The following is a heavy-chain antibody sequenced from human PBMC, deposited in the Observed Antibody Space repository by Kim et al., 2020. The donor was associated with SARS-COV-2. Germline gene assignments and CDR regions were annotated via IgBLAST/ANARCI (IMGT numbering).Heavy chain of an antibody. CDR3: ARRKEVSYYGSGSYYNIFDY. CDR2: IYYSGST. V-gene: IGHV4-39*01. D-gene: IGHD3-10*01. J-gene: IGHJ4*02. CDR1: GGSISSSSYY. Sequence: SETLSLTCTVSGGSISSSSYYWGWIRQPPGKGLEWIGSIYYSGSTYYNPSLKSRVTISVDTSKNQFSLKLSSVTAADTAVYYCARRKEVSYYGSGSYYNIFDYWGQGTLVTVSS.